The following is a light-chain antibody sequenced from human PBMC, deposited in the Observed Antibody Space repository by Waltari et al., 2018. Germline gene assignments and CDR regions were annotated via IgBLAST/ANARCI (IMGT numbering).Light chain of an antibody. CDR2: GAS. CDR3: QHYLRLPVT. Sequence: EIVLTQSPGTLPLSPGDSATLSCRTSQSVTRALAWYQQKPGQAPRLLIYGASNRATGIPDRFSGSGSGTDFSLTISSLEPEDFTVYYCQHYLRLPVTFGQGTKVEVK. CDR1: QSVTRA. J-gene: IGKJ1*01. V-gene: IGKV3-20*01.